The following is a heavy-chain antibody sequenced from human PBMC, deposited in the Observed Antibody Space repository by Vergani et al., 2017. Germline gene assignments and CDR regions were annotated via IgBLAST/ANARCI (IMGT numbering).Heavy chain of an antibody. V-gene: IGHV4-61*02. D-gene: IGHD3-10*01. J-gene: IGHJ5*02. CDR2: IHSSGTT. Sequence: QVQLQESGPGLVKPSETLSLTCTVSGDSISSRNCYWSWIRQPAGKGLEWIGRIHSSGTTNYNPSLKSRVTLSVDTSKNQLSLRMTSVTAADTAVYYCARDSWTSELRGVYWFDTWGQGTLVTV. CDR3: ARDSWTSELRGVYWFDT. CDR1: GDSISSRNCY.